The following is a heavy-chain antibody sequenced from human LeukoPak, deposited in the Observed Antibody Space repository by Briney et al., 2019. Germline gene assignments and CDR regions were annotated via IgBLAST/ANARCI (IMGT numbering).Heavy chain of an antibody. CDR2: ISWNGGRI. CDR1: GFTFDVYA. D-gene: IGHD6-19*01. CDR3: GKACIAGAQGYGMVV. Sequence: GKSVRLSCAASGFTFDVYAMHWVRHAPGKGLEWLSGISWNGGRIGYADSVKGRFTLSRENAKNSLYLQMNSQRAEDTAVYYWGKACIAGAQGYGMVVWARSPTVSVPS. J-gene: IGHJ6*01. V-gene: IGHV3-9*01.